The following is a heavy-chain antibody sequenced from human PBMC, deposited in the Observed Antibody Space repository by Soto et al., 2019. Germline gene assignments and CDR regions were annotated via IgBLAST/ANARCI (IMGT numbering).Heavy chain of an antibody. Sequence: QVQLVQSGAEVKKPGASVKVSCKASGYTFTSYGISWVRQAPGQGLEWMGWISGYNGNTNYAQKFQGRVTMTTDTXXNXAXRGLRSLRSDDAAAYYCARDPPRGKNPCGSSGYLDYWGQGTLVTVSS. CDR3: ARDPPRGKNPCGSSGYLDY. CDR1: GYTFTSYG. J-gene: IGHJ4*02. CDR2: ISGYNGNT. D-gene: IGHD3-22*01. V-gene: IGHV1-18*01.